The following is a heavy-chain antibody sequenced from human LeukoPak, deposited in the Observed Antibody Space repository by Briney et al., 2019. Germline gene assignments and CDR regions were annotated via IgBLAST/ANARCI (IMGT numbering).Heavy chain of an antibody. V-gene: IGHV3-23*01. CDR2: ITGGGGTT. CDR1: GFTFSSYA. Sequence: GGSLRLSCAASGFTFSSYAMSWVRQAPGKGLEWVSGITGGGGTTNYVDAVKGRFTISRDNSKNTLYLQMNSLRAEDTAVYYCAKESSRVGAVTPFDYWGQGTLVTVSS. J-gene: IGHJ4*02. D-gene: IGHD1-26*01. CDR3: AKESSRVGAVTPFDY.